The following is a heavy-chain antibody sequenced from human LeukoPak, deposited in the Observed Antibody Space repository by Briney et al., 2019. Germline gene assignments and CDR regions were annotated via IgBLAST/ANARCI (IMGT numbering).Heavy chain of an antibody. J-gene: IGHJ4*02. CDR1: GFTVSSNY. Sequence: PGGSLRLSCAASGFTVSSNYMSWVRQAPGKGLEWVSVLYSGGSTYYADSVRGRFTISRDNSKNTLYLQMNSLRAEDTAVYYYARAPGGSSGHYDYWGQGSPVTVSS. CDR3: ARAPGGSSGHYDY. D-gene: IGHD3-22*01. CDR2: LYSGGST. V-gene: IGHV3-53*01.